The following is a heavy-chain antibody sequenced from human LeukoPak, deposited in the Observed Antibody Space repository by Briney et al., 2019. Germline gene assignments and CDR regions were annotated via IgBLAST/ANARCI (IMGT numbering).Heavy chain of an antibody. V-gene: IGHV1-24*01. CDR1: GYTLTELS. CDR2: FDPEDGET. Sequence: ASVKVPCKVSGYTLTELSMHWVRQAPGKGLEWMGGFDPEDGETIYAQKFQGRVTMTEDTSTDTAYMELSSLRSEDTAVYYCATALSEGQQLVGSAFDIWGQGTMVTVSS. D-gene: IGHD6-13*01. CDR3: ATALSEGQQLVGSAFDI. J-gene: IGHJ3*02.